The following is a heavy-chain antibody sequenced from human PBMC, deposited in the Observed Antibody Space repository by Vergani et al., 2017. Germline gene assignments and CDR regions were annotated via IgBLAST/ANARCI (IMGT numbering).Heavy chain of an antibody. V-gene: IGHV4-31*03. CDR2: INHSGST. CDR1: GGSISSGGYS. J-gene: IGHJ5*02. CDR3: ARGDYGDFNWFDP. Sequence: QVQLQESGPGLVKPSQTLSLTCTVSGGSISSGGYSWNWIRQHPGKGLEWIGEINHSGSTNYNPSLKSRVTISVDTSKNQFSLKLSSVTAADTAVYYCARGDYGDFNWFDPWGQGTLVTVSS. D-gene: IGHD4-17*01.